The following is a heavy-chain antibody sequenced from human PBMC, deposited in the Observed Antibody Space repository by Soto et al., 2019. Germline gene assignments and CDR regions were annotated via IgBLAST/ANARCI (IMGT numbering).Heavy chain of an antibody. CDR2: IIPIFGTA. CDR1: GGTFSSYA. Sequence: SVKVSCKASGGTFSSYAISWVRQAPGQGLEWMGGIIPIFGTANYAQKFQGRVTITADESTSTAYMELSSLRFEDTAVYYCARDSSSYENWFDPWGQGTLVTVSS. D-gene: IGHD6-13*01. CDR3: ARDSSSYENWFDP. J-gene: IGHJ5*02. V-gene: IGHV1-69*13.